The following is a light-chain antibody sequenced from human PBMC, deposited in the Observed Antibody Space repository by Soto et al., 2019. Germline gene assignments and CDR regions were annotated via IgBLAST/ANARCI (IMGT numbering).Light chain of an antibody. V-gene: IGLV2-14*01. Sequence: QSALTQPASVSGSPGQSITISCTGTSSDVAGYNYVSWYQQYPGKAPKLIIYEVSNRPPGVSNRFSGSKSRNTASLTISGLHAEDEADYYCSSYSSSSTLVLFGGGAKVTVL. CDR1: SSDVAGYNY. CDR3: SSYSSSSTLVL. CDR2: EVS. J-gene: IGLJ2*01.